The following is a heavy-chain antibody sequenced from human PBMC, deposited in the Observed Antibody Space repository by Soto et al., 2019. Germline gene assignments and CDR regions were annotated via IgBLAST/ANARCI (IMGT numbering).Heavy chain of an antibody. CDR2: ISGSGGST. Sequence: PGGSLIVSCAASGLTFSSYAMSWVSKAPGKGLEWVSAISGSGGSTYYADSVKGRFTISRDSAKNTLYLQMNSLRVEDTAVYYCEKVTDSVYYTVERWGQGTLVTVSS. V-gene: IGHV3-23*01. CDR3: EKVTDSVYYTVER. J-gene: IGHJ4*02. CDR1: GLTFSSYA. D-gene: IGHD3-22*01.